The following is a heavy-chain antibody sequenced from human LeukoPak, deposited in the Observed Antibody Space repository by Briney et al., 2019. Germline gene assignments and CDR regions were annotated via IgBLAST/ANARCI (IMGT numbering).Heavy chain of an antibody. Sequence: GGSLRLSCAASGFTFSSYEMNWVRQAPGKGLEWVSYISSSGSTIYYADSVKGRFTISRDNAKNSLYLQMNSLRAEDTAVYYCARDGSHLYYDSSGYLIFDYWGQGTLVTVSS. D-gene: IGHD3-22*01. CDR2: ISSSGSTI. V-gene: IGHV3-48*03. J-gene: IGHJ4*02. CDR1: GFTFSSYE. CDR3: ARDGSHLYYDSSGYLIFDY.